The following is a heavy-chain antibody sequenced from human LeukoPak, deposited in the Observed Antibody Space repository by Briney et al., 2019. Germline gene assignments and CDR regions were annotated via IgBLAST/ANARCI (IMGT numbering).Heavy chain of an antibody. D-gene: IGHD2-15*01. V-gene: IGHV3-23*01. CDR1: GFTFSSSA. CDR2: ISNNGGYT. Sequence: GGSLRLSCAASGFTFSSSAMSWVRQAPGKGLEWVSAISNNGGYTYYADSVQGRFTISRDNSKSTLYLQMNSLRAEDTAVYYCARGHPPDKYCSGGSCYSTRFDYWGQGTLVTVSS. J-gene: IGHJ4*02. CDR3: ARGHPPDKYCSGGSCYSTRFDY.